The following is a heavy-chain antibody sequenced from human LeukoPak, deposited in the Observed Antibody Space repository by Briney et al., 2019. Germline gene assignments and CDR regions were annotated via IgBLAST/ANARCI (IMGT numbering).Heavy chain of an antibody. V-gene: IGHV1-46*01. CDR2: IIPSGGST. CDR1: GYTFTSYY. D-gene: IGHD3-9*01. Sequence: GASVKVSCKASGYTFTSYYMHWVRQAPGQGLEWMGIIIPSGGSTSYAQKFQGRVTMTRDTSTSTVYMELSSLRSEDTAVYYCARLGRPLRRLGAGPNILTGYDYWGQGTLVTVSS. CDR3: ARLGRPLRRLGAGPNILTGYDY. J-gene: IGHJ4*02.